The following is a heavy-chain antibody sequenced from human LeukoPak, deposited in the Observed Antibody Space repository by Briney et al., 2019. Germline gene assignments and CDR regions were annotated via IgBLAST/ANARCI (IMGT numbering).Heavy chain of an antibody. D-gene: IGHD6-13*01. J-gene: IGHJ4*02. CDR3: ARRGMAAAAGTEY. V-gene: IGHV4-39*01. Sequence: SETLSLTCTVSGGSISSSSYYWGWIRQPPGKGLEWIGSIYYRGSTYYNPSLKSRVTISVDTSKNQFSLKLSSVTAADTAVYYCARRGMAAAAGTEYWGQGTLVTVSS. CDR1: GGSISSSSYY. CDR2: IYYRGST.